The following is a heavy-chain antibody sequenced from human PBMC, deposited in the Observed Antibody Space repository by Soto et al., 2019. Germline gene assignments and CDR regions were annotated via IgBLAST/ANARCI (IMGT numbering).Heavy chain of an antibody. CDR1: GYTFTSYD. CDR2: MNPNSGNT. V-gene: IGHV1-8*01. Sequence: QLVQSGAEVKKPGASVKVSCKASGYTFTSYDINWVRQATGQGLEWMGWMNPNSGNTGYAQKFQGRVTMTRNTSIGTAYTELGRLRSEDTPVYYRARERKGMGGWGQGATVTVSS. J-gene: IGHJ6*01. CDR3: ARERKGMGG.